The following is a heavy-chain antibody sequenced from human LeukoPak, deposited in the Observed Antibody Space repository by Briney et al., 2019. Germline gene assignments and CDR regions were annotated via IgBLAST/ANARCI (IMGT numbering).Heavy chain of an antibody. Sequence: PGGSLRLSCAVSGFTSDDHAMHWVRQASGKGLEWVAGIMWRSGSTGYGDSVKGRFTVSRDNAKNSVYLQMNSLRAEDTAVYYCARWRWAQSEFVFWGQGTLVTVSS. CDR3: ARWRWAQSEFVF. V-gene: IGHV3-9*02. D-gene: IGHD5-24*01. CDR1: GFTSDDHA. J-gene: IGHJ4*02. CDR2: IMWRSGST.